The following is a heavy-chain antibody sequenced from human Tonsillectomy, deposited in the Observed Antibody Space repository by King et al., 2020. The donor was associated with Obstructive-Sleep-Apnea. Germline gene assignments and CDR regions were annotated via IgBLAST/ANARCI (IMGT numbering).Heavy chain of an antibody. V-gene: IGHV1-24*01. D-gene: IGHD3-22*01. Sequence: QLVQSGAEVKKPGASVKVSCKVSGYTLTELSMHWVRQAPGKGLEWMGGFDPEDGETIYAQKFQGRVTMTEDTSTDTAYIELSSLRSEDTAGYYCATDVSEYQASSGNLDYWGQGTLVTVSS. CDR2: FDPEDGET. CDR1: GYTLTELS. J-gene: IGHJ4*02. CDR3: ATDVSEYQASSGNLDY.